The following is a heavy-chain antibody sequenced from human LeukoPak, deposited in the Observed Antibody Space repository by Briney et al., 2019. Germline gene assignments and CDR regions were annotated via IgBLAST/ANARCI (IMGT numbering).Heavy chain of an antibody. J-gene: IGHJ4*02. CDR3: AKLKGSSWYGAGDY. D-gene: IGHD6-13*01. Sequence: PGGSLRVSCAASGFTFTSYGMSWVRQAPGKGLEWVSIITGSGGSTYYADSVKGRFTISRDNSKNTLFLQMNSLRAEDTAIYYCAKLKGSSWYGAGDYWGQGTLVTVSS. V-gene: IGHV3-23*01. CDR1: GFTFTSYG. CDR2: ITGSGGST.